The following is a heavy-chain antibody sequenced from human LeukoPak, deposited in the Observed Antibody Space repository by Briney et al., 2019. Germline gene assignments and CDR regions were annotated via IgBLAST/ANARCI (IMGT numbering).Heavy chain of an antibody. Sequence: GGSLRLSCAASGLTVTSNYMSWMRQAPGKGREWVSVIYSGGDTYYADSVKGRFTISRDNSKNTLYLQMNSLRAEDTAVYYCARPGYSTGAFDYWGQGTLVTVSS. V-gene: IGHV3-53*01. J-gene: IGHJ4*02. CDR3: ARPGYSTGAFDY. D-gene: IGHD6-25*01. CDR1: GLTVTSNY. CDR2: IYSGGDT.